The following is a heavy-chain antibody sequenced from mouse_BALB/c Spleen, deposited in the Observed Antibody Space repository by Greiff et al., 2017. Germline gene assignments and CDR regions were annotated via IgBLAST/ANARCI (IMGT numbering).Heavy chain of an antibody. CDR1: GFTFSSYA. CDR3: ARHGDDGYYLSGFAY. V-gene: IGHV5-9-3*01. Sequence: DVKLVESGGGLVKPGGSLKLSCAASGFTFSSYAMSWVRQTPEKRLEWVATISSGGSYTYYPDSVKGRFTISRDNAKNTLYLQMSSLRSEDTAMYYCARHGDDGYYLSGFAYWGQGTLVTVSA. J-gene: IGHJ3*01. D-gene: IGHD2-3*01. CDR2: ISSGGSYT.